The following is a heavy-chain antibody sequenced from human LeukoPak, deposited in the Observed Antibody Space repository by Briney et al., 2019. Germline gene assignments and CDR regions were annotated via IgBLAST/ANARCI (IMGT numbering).Heavy chain of an antibody. CDR2: IFYSGRT. V-gene: IGHV4-59*08. CDR1: GGSISSYY. Sequence: SETLSLTCTVSGGSISSYYWSWIRQPPGKGLEWIGYIFYSGRTYYNPSLKSRVTISVDTSKNQFSLKLSSVTAADTAVYYCARIRYSENIDYWGQGTLVTVSS. CDR3: ARIRYSENIDY. J-gene: IGHJ4*02. D-gene: IGHD1-1*01.